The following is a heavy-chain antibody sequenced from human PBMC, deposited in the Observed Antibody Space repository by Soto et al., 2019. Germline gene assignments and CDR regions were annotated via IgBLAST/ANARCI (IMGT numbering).Heavy chain of an antibody. D-gene: IGHD4-17*01. CDR3: AKDKDDYGDSLGFLDY. J-gene: IGHJ4*02. CDR1: GFTFDDYA. V-gene: IGHV3-9*01. Sequence: EVQLVESGGGLVQPGRSLRLSCAASGFTFDDYAMHWVRQAPGKGLEWVSGISWNSGSIGYADSVKGRFTISRDNAKNSLYLQMNSLRAEDTAFYYCAKDKDDYGDSLGFLDYWGQGTLVTVSA. CDR2: ISWNSGSI.